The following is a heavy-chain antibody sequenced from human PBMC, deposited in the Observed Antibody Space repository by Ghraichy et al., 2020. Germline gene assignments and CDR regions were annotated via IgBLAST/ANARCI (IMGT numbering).Heavy chain of an antibody. CDR2: IYTSGST. Sequence: SETLSLTCTVSGGSISRYYWSLIRQPPGKGLEWIGYIYTSGSTNYNPSLKSRVTISVDTSKNQFSLKLSSVTAADTAVYYCARHPILGYCSTTSCPHYFDYWGQGALVTVSS. CDR1: GGSISRYY. D-gene: IGHD2-2*01. CDR3: ARHPILGYCSTTSCPHYFDY. J-gene: IGHJ4*02. V-gene: IGHV4-4*09.